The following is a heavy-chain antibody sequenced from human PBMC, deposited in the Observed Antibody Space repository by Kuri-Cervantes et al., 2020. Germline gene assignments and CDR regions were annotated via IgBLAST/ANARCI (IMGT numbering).Heavy chain of an antibody. D-gene: IGHD5-24*01. V-gene: IGHV3-23*01. Sequence: GESLKISCAASGFTFSSYAMSWVRQAPGKGLGWVSAISGSGGSTYYADSVKGRFTISRDNSKNTLYLQMNSLRAEDTAVYYCARKMATRSYYYYNGLDVWGQGTTVTVSS. J-gene: IGHJ6*02. CDR2: ISGSGGST. CDR1: GFTFSSYA. CDR3: ARKMATRSYYYYNGLDV.